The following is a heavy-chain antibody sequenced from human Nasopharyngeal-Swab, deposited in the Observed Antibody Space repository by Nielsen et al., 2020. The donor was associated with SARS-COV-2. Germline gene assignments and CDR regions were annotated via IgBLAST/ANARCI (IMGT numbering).Heavy chain of an antibody. Sequence: SVKVSCKASGDTFTKYTFSWVRQAPGLGLEWMGGVIPLSRTANYAQKFQGRVTITADESTSTAYMELSSLRSEDTAVYYCARSHGYYFDSSNFRPGDWGQGTLVTVSS. CDR3: ARSHGYYFDSSNFRPGD. CDR1: GDTFTKYT. J-gene: IGHJ1*01. V-gene: IGHV1-69*13. CDR2: VIPLSRTA. D-gene: IGHD3-22*01.